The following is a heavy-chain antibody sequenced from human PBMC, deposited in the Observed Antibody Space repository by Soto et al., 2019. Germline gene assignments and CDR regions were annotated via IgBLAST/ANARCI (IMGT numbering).Heavy chain of an antibody. CDR3: ARDEYSSSWPIDY. J-gene: IGHJ4*02. D-gene: IGHD6-13*01. CDR1: GFTFSSYW. Sequence: ESGGGLVQPGGSLRLSCAASGFTFSSYWMSWVRQAPGKGLEWVANIKQDGSEKYYVDSVKGRFTISRDNAKNSLYLQMNSLRAEDTAVYYCARDEYSSSWPIDYWGQGTLVTVSS. V-gene: IGHV3-7*03. CDR2: IKQDGSEK.